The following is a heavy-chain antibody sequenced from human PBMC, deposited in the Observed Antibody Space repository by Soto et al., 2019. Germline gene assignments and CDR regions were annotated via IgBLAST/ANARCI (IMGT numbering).Heavy chain of an antibody. Sequence: QVQLQESGPGLVKPSQTLSLTCTVSGGSISSGGYYWSWIRQHPGKGLEWIGYIYYSGSTYYNPSLKSRFTIXXDXSTXQFSLKLSSVTAADTAVYYCARECREAYCGGDCCIWGQGTLVTVSS. CDR2: IYYSGST. CDR3: ARECREAYCGGDCCI. CDR1: GGSISSGGYY. J-gene: IGHJ4*02. D-gene: IGHD2-21*02. V-gene: IGHV4-31*03.